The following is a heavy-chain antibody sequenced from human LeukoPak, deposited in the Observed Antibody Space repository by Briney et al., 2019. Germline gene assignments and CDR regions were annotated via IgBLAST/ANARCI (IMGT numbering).Heavy chain of an antibody. Sequence: GGSLRLSYAASGFTFSSYAMHWVRPAPGKGLEWVAVISYDGSNKYYADSVKGRFTISRDNSKNTLYLQMNSLRAEDTAVYYCARVVKIPGPEYYFDYWGQGTLVTVSS. CDR2: ISYDGSNK. J-gene: IGHJ4*02. CDR1: GFTFSSYA. V-gene: IGHV3-30*14. CDR3: ARVVKIPGPEYYFDY.